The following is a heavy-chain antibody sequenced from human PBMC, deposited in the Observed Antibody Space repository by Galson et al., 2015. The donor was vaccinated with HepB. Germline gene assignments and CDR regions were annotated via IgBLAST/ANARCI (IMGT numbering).Heavy chain of an antibody. CDR1: GYTFTGYY. V-gene: IGHV1-2*06. D-gene: IGHD3-10*01. J-gene: IGHJ4*02. CDR2: INPNSGGT. Sequence: SVKVSCKASGYTFTGYYMHWVRQAPGQGLEWVGRINPNSGGTNHAQKFQGRVTMTSGTSISTAYMELSRLRSDDTAVFYCARDLGTVYGSGSYYLDYWGQGTLVTVSS. CDR3: ARDLGTVYGSGSYYLDY.